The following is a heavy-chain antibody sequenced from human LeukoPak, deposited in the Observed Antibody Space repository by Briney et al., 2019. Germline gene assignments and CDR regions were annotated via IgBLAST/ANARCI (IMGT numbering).Heavy chain of an antibody. V-gene: IGHV3-30*18. CDR3: AKPQWPLSQHAFQL. D-gene: IGHD6-19*01. Sequence: GGSLRLSCAASGFTFSSYGMHSVRQALGKGLGWVAVISYDGSNKYYADSVKGRFTISRDNSKNTLYLQINSLRAEDTAVYYYAKPQWPLSQHAFQLWRGETMVTVPS. J-gene: IGHJ3*01. CDR1: GFTFSSYG. CDR2: ISYDGSNK.